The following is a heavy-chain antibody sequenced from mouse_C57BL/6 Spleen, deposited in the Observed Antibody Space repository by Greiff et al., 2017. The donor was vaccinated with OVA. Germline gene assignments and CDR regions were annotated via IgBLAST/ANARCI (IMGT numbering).Heavy chain of an antibody. Sequence: QVQLQQPGAELVMPGASVKLSCKASGYTFTSYWMHWVKQRPGQGLEWIGEIDPSDSYTNYNQKFKGKSTLTVDKTSSTAYMQLSSLTSEDSAVYYCARSDYWGQGTTLTVSS. J-gene: IGHJ2*01. CDR3: ARSDY. CDR1: GYTFTSYW. CDR2: IDPSDSYT. V-gene: IGHV1-69*01.